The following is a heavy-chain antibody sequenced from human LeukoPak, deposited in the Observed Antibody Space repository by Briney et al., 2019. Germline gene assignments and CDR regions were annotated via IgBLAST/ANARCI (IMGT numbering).Heavy chain of an antibody. CDR3: ASLKIGYGSGSYGFDY. Sequence: PSETLSLTCAVYGGSFSGYYRSWIRQPPGKGLEWVGEINHSGSTKYNPSSKSRVTTSVEETKNQFSFQQITVMTADTAVYYYASLKIGYGSGSYGFDYWGQGTLVTVSS. J-gene: IGHJ4*02. CDR2: INHSGST. D-gene: IGHD3-10*01. V-gene: IGHV4-34*01. CDR1: GGSFSGYY.